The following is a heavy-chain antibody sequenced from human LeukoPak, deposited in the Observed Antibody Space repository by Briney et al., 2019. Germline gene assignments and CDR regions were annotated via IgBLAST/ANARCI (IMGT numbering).Heavy chain of an antibody. J-gene: IGHJ4*02. Sequence: GGSLRLSCAASGFTFDDYGMSWVRQAPGKGLEWVSGINWYGGSTGYADSVKGRFTISRDNAKNSLYLQMNSLRAEDTALYYCARDAIRYCSSTSCYAFFDYWGQGTLVTVSS. D-gene: IGHD2-2*01. V-gene: IGHV3-20*04. CDR3: ARDAIRYCSSTSCYAFFDY. CDR2: INWYGGST. CDR1: GFTFDDYG.